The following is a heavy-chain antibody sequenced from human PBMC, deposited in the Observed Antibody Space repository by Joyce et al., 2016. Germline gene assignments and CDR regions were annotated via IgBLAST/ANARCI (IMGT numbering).Heavy chain of an antibody. CDR1: GYSFTDYF. Sequence: QVQLVQSGAEVKKAGASVKVSCKASGYSFTDYFMHWVRQAPGQGLEWMGGINPKSGGTNYAQKFEGRVAMTSDTSLSTAYMELSRLRSDDTAVYFCARETGRGGTVVVVSAALGYWGQGTLVAVSS. CDR3: ARETGRGGTVVVVSAALGY. J-gene: IGHJ4*02. CDR2: INPKSGGT. V-gene: IGHV1-2*02. D-gene: IGHD2-15*01.